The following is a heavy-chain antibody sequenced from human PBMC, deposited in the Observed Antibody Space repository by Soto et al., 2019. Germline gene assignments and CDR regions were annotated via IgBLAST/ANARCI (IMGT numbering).Heavy chain of an antibody. CDR3: AKGPNNYGMDV. J-gene: IGHJ6*02. D-gene: IGHD7-27*01. V-gene: IGHV3-23*01. Sequence: EVQLLESGGGLVQPGGSLRLSCAASGFTFSSYAMSWVRQAPGRGLEWVSDISGSGGSTYYADSVKGRFTMSRDNSKNTLHLQMNSLRAEDTAVYYCAKGPNNYGMDVWGQGTTVTVSS. CDR2: ISGSGGST. CDR1: GFTFSSYA.